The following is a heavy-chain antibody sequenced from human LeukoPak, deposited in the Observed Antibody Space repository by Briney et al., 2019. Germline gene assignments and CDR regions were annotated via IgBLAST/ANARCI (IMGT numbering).Heavy chain of an antibody. CDR2: ISGSGGTT. D-gene: IGHD6-13*01. J-gene: IGHJ3*01. V-gene: IGHV3-23*01. Sequence: GGSLRLSCTASGFIFSTCAMSWVRQAPGKGLEWVSAISGSGGTTYYADSVKGRFTISRDNSKNTLFLQMNSLRAEDTAVYYCAKDGSSSSWFDGYDFWGQGTMVTVSS. CDR3: AKDGSSSSWFDGYDF. CDR1: GFIFSTCA.